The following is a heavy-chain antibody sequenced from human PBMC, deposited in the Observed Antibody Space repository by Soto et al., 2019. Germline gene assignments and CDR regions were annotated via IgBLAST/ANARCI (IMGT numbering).Heavy chain of an antibody. D-gene: IGHD3-3*01. V-gene: IGHV4-59*01. J-gene: IGHJ6*03. CDR3: ARGYYDFWSGYYQKGYYYYMDV. CDR2: IYYSGST. Sequence: PSETLSLTCTVSGGSISSYYWSWIRQPPGKGLEWIGYIYYSGSTNYNPSLKSRVTISVDTSKNQFSLKLSSVTAADTAVYYCARGYYDFWSGYYQKGYYYYMDVWGKGTTVTVSS. CDR1: GGSISSYY.